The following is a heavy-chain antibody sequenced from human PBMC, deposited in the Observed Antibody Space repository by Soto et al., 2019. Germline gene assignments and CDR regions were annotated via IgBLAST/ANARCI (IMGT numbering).Heavy chain of an antibody. Sequence: QVQLVQSGAEVKKPGSSVKVSCKASGGTFSSYPISWVRQAPGQGLEWMGRIIPILGIANYAQKFQGRVTITADKSTSTAYMELSSLRSEDTAVYYCAKGRSGWSYYFDYWGQGTLVTVSS. J-gene: IGHJ4*02. CDR2: IIPILGIA. D-gene: IGHD6-19*01. CDR3: AKGRSGWSYYFDY. CDR1: GGTFSSYP. V-gene: IGHV1-69*02.